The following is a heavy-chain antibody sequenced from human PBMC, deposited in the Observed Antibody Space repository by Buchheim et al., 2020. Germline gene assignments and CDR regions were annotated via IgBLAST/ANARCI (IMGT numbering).Heavy chain of an antibody. D-gene: IGHD4-17*01. Sequence: QLQLQESGPGLVKPSETLSLTCTVSGGSISSSSHYWGWIRQHPGKGLEWIGYIYYSGSTYYNPSLKSRVTISVDTSKNQFSLKLSSVTAADTAVYYCARLDKGDTTARDYYYYMDVWGKGTT. CDR2: IYYSGST. J-gene: IGHJ6*03. CDR1: GGSISSSSHY. V-gene: IGHV4-31*03. CDR3: ARLDKGDTTARDYYYYMDV.